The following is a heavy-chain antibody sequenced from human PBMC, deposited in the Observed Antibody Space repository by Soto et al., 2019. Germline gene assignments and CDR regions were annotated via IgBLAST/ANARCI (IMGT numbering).Heavy chain of an antibody. V-gene: IGHV3-23*01. CDR3: AKSRTATTSCYGS. Sequence: GGSLRLSCAASGFTFNNYAMTWVRRAPGKGLEWVSSISASGGGTFYADSVKGRFIISRDSSKNTLYLQMNSLRVEDTAVYYCAKSRTATTSCYGSWGQGARVTVSS. CDR2: ISASGGGT. D-gene: IGHD2-2*01. CDR1: GFTFNNYA. J-gene: IGHJ5*02.